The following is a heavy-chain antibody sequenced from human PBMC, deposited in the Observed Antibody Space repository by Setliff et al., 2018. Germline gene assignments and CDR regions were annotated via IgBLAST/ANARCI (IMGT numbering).Heavy chain of an antibody. CDR3: ARGRGLEWLPESWFDP. J-gene: IGHJ5*02. Sequence: PSETLSLTCSVSGDSINSGTYYWSWFRQSAGKGLEWIGPIYTGGSTNYNTSLKSRVTMSLDTSKNHFSLTLTSVTAADTAVYYCARGRGLEWLPESWFDPWGQGTLVTVSS. CDR2: IYTGGST. CDR1: GDSINSGTYY. D-gene: IGHD3-3*01. V-gene: IGHV4-61*02.